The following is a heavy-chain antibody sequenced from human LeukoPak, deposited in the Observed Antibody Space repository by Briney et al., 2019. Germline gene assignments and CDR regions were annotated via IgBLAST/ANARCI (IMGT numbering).Heavy chain of an antibody. CDR2: INPNTGVT. Sequence: ASVKVSCKASGYSFTAYYMHWVRQAPGQGLEWMGRINPNTGVTHYAQKFQGRVTMTRDTSISTVYMEVSSLRSEDTAVYYCATTVVYSSGLPLGNFDYWGQGTLVTVSS. CDR3: ATTVVYSSGLPLGNFDY. V-gene: IGHV1-2*06. J-gene: IGHJ4*02. D-gene: IGHD6-19*01. CDR1: GYSFTAYY.